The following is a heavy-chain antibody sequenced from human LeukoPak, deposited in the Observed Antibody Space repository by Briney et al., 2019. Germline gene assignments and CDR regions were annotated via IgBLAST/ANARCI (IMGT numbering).Heavy chain of an antibody. CDR3: SRENGAFSPFGY. V-gene: IGHV4-4*02. D-gene: IGHD2-8*01. CDR1: GGSISNTNW. Sequence: SGTLSLNCGGSGGSISNTNWWSWVRQPPGQGLEWIGEISLTGLTHYNPSLESRVTVSLDKSKNQLSLNLTSVTAADTAVYYCSRENGAFSPFGYWGQGTLVTVLS. J-gene: IGHJ4*02. CDR2: ISLTGLT.